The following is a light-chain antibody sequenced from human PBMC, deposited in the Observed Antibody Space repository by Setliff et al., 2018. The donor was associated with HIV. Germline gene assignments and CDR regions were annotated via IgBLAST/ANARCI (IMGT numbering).Light chain of an antibody. CDR3: AAWDVSLNGPV. J-gene: IGLJ2*01. V-gene: IGLV1-44*01. CDR2: SNN. CDR1: TSNIGTNT. Sequence: QSVLTQPPSASGTPGQGVPISCSGSTSNIGTNTVNWYQQFPGTAPKLIIYSNNQRLPGVPDRFSGSKSGSSASLAISGLQSEDEADYYCAAWDVSLNGPVFGGGTKVTVL.